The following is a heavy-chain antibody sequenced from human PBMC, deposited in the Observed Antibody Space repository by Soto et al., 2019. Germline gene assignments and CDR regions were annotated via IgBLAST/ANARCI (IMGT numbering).Heavy chain of an antibody. Sequence: EVQLLESGGDLVQPGGSLRLSCVASGFSFSNYAMSWVRQAPGKGLEWVSVISGSDGSTYYADSVKGRFTISRDNSKNTLYLQMNSLSAEDTAVYYCARDRERDAWYEDYWGQGTLVTVSS. CDR3: ARDRERDAWYEDY. V-gene: IGHV3-23*01. CDR1: GFSFSNYA. CDR2: ISGSDGST. D-gene: IGHD6-13*01. J-gene: IGHJ4*02.